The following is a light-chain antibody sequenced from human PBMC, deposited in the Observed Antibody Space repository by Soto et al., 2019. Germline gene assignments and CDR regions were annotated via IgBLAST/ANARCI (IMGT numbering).Light chain of an antibody. CDR1: QSVSSY. CDR3: QQRSNWPLT. Sequence: EIVLTQSPATLSLSPGERATLSCRASQSVSSYFAWYQQKPGQAPRLLIYDASNSATGIPARFSGSGSGTDFTLPISSLEPEDFAVYSCQQRSNWPLTFGGGTNVEIK. CDR2: DAS. V-gene: IGKV3-11*01. J-gene: IGKJ4*01.